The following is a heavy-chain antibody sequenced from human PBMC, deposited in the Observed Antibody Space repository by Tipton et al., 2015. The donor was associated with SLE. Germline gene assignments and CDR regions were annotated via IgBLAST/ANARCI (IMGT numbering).Heavy chain of an antibody. CDR2: IYYSGST. CDR3: ARRDKYYDSSGYPYDAFDI. Sequence: TLSLTCTVSGGSISSYYWSWIRQPPGKGLEWIGYIYYSGSTNYNPSLKSRGTISVDTSKNQFSLKLSSVTAADTAVYYCARRDKYYDSSGYPYDAFDIWGQGTMVTVSS. CDR1: GGSISSYY. D-gene: IGHD3-22*01. V-gene: IGHV4-59*01. J-gene: IGHJ3*02.